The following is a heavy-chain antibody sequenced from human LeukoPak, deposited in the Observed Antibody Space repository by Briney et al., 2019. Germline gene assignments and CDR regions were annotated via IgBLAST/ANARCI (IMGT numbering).Heavy chain of an antibody. CDR1: GFTFTSYD. J-gene: IGHJ4*02. V-gene: IGHV3-48*02. Sequence: GGSLRLSCAASGFTFTSYDMNWVRQAPGKALEWVSYISGSRTTMYYTDSVKGRFTISRDNAKNSLYLQMNSLRDEDTAVYYCARGQQVYYYDSSGYYYPYWGQGTLVTVSS. D-gene: IGHD3-22*01. CDR3: ARGQQVYYYDSSGYYYPY. CDR2: ISGSRTTM.